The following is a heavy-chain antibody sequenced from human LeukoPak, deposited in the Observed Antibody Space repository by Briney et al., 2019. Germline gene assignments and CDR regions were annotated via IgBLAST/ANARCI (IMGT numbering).Heavy chain of an antibody. V-gene: IGHV3-7*01. CDR1: GFTFSSYW. Sequence: GGSLRLSCAASGFTFSSYWMSWVRQAPGKGLEWVANIKQDGSEKYYVDSVKGRFTISRDNAKNSLYLQMNSLRAEDTAVYYCARDGARWLQSNFDYWGQGTLVTVSS. CDR2: IKQDGSEK. D-gene: IGHD5-24*01. J-gene: IGHJ4*02. CDR3: ARDGARWLQSNFDY.